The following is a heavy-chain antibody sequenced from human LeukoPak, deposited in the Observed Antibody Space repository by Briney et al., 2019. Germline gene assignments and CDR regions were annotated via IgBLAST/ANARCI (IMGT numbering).Heavy chain of an antibody. CDR2: IYSGGST. CDR1: GFTVSSNY. J-gene: IGHJ5*02. V-gene: IGHV3-66*01. D-gene: IGHD2-8*01. Sequence: GGSLRLSCAASGFTVSSNYMSWVRQAPGKGLEWVSVIYSGGSTYYADSVKGRFTISRDNSKNTLYLQMNSLRAEDTAVYYCARVLYPRANWFDPWGQGTLVTVSS. CDR3: ARVLYPRANWFDP.